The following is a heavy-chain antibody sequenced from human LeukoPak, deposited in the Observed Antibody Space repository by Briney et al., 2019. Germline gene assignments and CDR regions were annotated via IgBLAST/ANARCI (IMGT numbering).Heavy chain of an antibody. CDR1: GFTFSSYA. Sequence: GGSLRLSCAASGFTFSSYAMHWVRQAPGKGLEWVAVISYDGSNKYYADSVKGRFTISRDNSKNTLYLQMNSLRAEDTAVYYCARAYNYYDSSGPKGGYFDYWGQGTLVTVSS. V-gene: IGHV3-30*01. J-gene: IGHJ4*02. D-gene: IGHD3-22*01. CDR3: ARAYNYYDSSGPKGGYFDY. CDR2: ISYDGSNK.